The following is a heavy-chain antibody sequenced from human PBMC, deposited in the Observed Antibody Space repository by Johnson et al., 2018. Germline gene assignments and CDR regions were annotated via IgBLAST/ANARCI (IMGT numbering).Heavy chain of an antibody. J-gene: IGHJ3*02. CDR2: ISYDGSNK. CDR1: GFTFSSYA. CDR3: ARDSCAYSSSCQKVAFDI. Sequence: VQLLESGGGVVQPGRSLRLSCAASGFTFSSYAMHWVRQAPGKGLEWVAVISYDGSNKYYADSVTGRFTISRYNSKNTLYLQRNSLGAEDTAVYYCARDSCAYSSSCQKVAFDIWGQGTMVTVAS. V-gene: IGHV3-30-3*01. D-gene: IGHD6-13*01.